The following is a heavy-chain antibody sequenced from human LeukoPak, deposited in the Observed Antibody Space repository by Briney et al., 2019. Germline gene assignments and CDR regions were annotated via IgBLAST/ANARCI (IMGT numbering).Heavy chain of an antibody. CDR3: ARLKFYDSTGYTPGYYMDV. CDR2: IYPSGST. Sequence: SETLSLTCTVSGGSIISYYWSWFRQSAGKGLQWIGRIYPSGSTEYNTSLKSRVTMSVDMSKKQFSLKLTSVTAADTAVYYCARLKFYDSTGYTPGYYMDVWGKGTTVTVSS. D-gene: IGHD3-22*01. V-gene: IGHV4-4*07. J-gene: IGHJ6*03. CDR1: GGSIISYY.